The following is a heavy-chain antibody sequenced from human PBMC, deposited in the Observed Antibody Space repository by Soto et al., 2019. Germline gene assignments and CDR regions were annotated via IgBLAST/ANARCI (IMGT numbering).Heavy chain of an antibody. CDR2: IFWDDDK. CDR1: GFSLSSTRVA. Sequence: QITLKESGPTLVTPTQTLTLTCTFSGFSLSSTRVAVGWIRQPPGKAMEGLALIFWDDDKRYSPFLKTRLTITKDTSKNQVVLTMTNMDPVDTATYFCAHSVVAGLGYYFDYWGQGTLVTVSS. CDR3: AHSVVAGLGYYFDY. D-gene: IGHD6-19*01. V-gene: IGHV2-5*02. J-gene: IGHJ4*02.